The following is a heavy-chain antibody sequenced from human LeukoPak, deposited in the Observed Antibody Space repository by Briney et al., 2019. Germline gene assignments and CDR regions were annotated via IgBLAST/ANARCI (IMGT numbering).Heavy chain of an antibody. Sequence: ASVKVSCKASGYTFTGYYMHWVRQAPGQGLEWMGWINPNSGGTNYALKFQGRVTMTRDTSISTAYMELSRLRSDDTAVYYCARDQLGSSSGPGYWGQGTLVTVSS. V-gene: IGHV1-2*02. CDR2: INPNSGGT. CDR3: ARDQLGSSSGPGY. CDR1: GYTFTGYY. D-gene: IGHD6-6*01. J-gene: IGHJ4*02.